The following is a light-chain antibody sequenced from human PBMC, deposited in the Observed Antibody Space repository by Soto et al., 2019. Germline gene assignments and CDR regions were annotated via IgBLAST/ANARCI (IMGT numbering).Light chain of an antibody. Sequence: QSALTQPASVSGSPGQSITISCTGTSSDVGSYNLVSWYQQHPGKVPRLMIYEASKRPSGVSNRFSGSKSGNTASLTITGLQAEDEADYYCSSYAGTSTLVFGGGTKLTVL. CDR1: SSDVGSYNL. V-gene: IGLV2-23*01. CDR3: SSYAGTSTLV. CDR2: EAS. J-gene: IGLJ3*02.